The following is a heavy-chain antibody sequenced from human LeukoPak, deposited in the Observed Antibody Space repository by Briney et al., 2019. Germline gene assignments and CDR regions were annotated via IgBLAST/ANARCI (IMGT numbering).Heavy chain of an antibody. Sequence: PGGSLRLSCAASGFTFRMNWVRQAPGKGLEWVANIKQDGSEKYYVDSVKGRFTISRDNAKNSLYLQMNSLRAEDTAVYYCARDRSTDFWSGYYTNYLDYWGQGTLVTVSS. CDR2: IKQDGSEK. V-gene: IGHV3-7*01. CDR1: GFTFR. D-gene: IGHD3-3*01. CDR3: ARDRSTDFWSGYYTNYLDY. J-gene: IGHJ4*02.